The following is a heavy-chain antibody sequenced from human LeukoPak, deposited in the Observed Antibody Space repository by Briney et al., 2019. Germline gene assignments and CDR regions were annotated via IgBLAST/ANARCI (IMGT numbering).Heavy chain of an antibody. Sequence: ASVKVSCKASGGTFISYAISWVRQAPGQGLEWMGGIIPIFGTANYAQKFQGRVTITADESTSTAYMELSSLRSEDTAVYYCARDSNWNYGRYFDYWGQGTLVTVSS. D-gene: IGHD1-7*01. CDR2: IIPIFGTA. CDR3: ARDSNWNYGRYFDY. V-gene: IGHV1-69*13. CDR1: GGTFISYA. J-gene: IGHJ4*02.